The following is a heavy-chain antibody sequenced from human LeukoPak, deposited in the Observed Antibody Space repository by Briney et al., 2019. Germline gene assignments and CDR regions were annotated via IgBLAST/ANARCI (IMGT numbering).Heavy chain of an antibody. V-gene: IGHV3-30*03. CDR2: VYYDGSEK. J-gene: IGHJ3*01. CDR3: ARNRVGFHYADAFDV. D-gene: IGHD5-24*01. Sequence: PGGSLRLSCGASGFSLSNSDMHWVRQPPGKGLEWVAVVYYDGSEKHYADSLKGRFTISRDNSNNTLYLQMNSLRGEDTAVYYCARNRVGFHYADAFDVWGQGTMVTVAS. CDR1: GFSLSNSD.